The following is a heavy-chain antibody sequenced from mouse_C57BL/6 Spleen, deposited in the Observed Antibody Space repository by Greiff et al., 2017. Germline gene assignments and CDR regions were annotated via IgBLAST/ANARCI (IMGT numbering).Heavy chain of an antibody. CDR1: GFTFSSYA. D-gene: IGHD1-1*01. V-gene: IGHV5-4*01. CDR2: ISDGGSYT. CDR3: ARDHYYGSSYWYFDV. J-gene: IGHJ1*03. Sequence: DVMLVESGGGLVKPGGSLKLSCAASGFTFSSYAMSWVRQTPEKRLEWVATISDGGSYTYYPDNVKGRFTISRDNAKNNLYLQMSQLKSEDTAMYYCARDHYYGSSYWYFDVWGTGTTVTVSS.